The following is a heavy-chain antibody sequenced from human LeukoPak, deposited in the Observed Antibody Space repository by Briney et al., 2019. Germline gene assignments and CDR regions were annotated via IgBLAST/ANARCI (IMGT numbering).Heavy chain of an antibody. D-gene: IGHD6-19*01. V-gene: IGHV3-9*01. J-gene: IGHJ4*02. CDR2: ISWNSGGI. Sequence: GGSLRLSCAASGFTFDDYAMHWVRQAPGKGLEWVSGISWNSGGIGYADSVKGRFTISRDNAKNSLYLQMNSLRAEDTALYYCCIAVAGTIDYWGQGTLVTVSS. CDR1: GFTFDDYA. CDR3: CIAVAGTIDY.